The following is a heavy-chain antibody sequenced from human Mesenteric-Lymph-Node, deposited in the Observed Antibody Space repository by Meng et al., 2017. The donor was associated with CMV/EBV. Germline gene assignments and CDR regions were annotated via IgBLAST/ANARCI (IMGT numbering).Heavy chain of an antibody. CDR2: MNPNSGNT. CDR3: ATAASRVAAAGTPYHFDY. CDR1: YIFTNYD. D-gene: IGHD6-25*01. V-gene: IGHV1-8*01. J-gene: IGHJ4*02. Sequence: YIFTNYDINWVRQATGQGLEWMGWMNPNSGNTGYAQNFQGRVTMTRNTSIRTAYMELSSLRSEDTAVYYCATAASRVAAAGTPYHFDYWGQGTLVTVSS.